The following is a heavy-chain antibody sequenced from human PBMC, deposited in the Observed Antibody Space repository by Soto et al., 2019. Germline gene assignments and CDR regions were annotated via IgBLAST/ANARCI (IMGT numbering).Heavy chain of an antibody. V-gene: IGHV3-30-3*01. CDR3: ARERYFYDSRGYWTWLFDY. D-gene: IGHD3-22*01. CDR1: GFTFSDYA. Sequence: QVQLVESGGGVVQPGRSLRLSCAASGFTFSDYAMHWVRQAPGKGLEWVAVISYDGSSEDYADSVRGRFTISRDNSTDTLYPQMNSLRAEDTAVYYCARERYFYDSRGYWTWLFDYWGQGALVTVSS. CDR2: ISYDGSSE. J-gene: IGHJ4*02.